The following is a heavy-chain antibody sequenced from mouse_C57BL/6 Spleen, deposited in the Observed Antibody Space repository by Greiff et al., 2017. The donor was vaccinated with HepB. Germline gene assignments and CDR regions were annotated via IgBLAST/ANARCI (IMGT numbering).Heavy chain of an antibody. CDR2: IWWDDDK. Sequence: ESGPGILQPSQTLSLTCSFSGFSLSTFGMGVGWIRQPSGKGLEWLAHIWWDDDKYYNPALKSRLTIPKDTSKNQVFLKIANVDTADTATYYCARIPGGNRDRYAMDYWGQGTSVTVSS. D-gene: IGHD4-1*01. J-gene: IGHJ4*01. CDR3: ARIPGGNRDRYAMDY. CDR1: GFSLSTFGMG. V-gene: IGHV8-8*01.